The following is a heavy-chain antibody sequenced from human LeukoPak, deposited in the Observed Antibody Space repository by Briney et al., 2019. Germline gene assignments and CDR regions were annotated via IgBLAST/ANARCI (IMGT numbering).Heavy chain of an antibody. CDR2: ISSSSSYI. D-gene: IGHD2-15*01. Sequence: GGSLRLSCAASGFTFSSYSMNWVRQAPGKGLEWVSSISSSSSYIYYADSVKGRFTISRDNAKNSLYLQMNSLRAEDTAVYYCARDPSKGYCSGGSCYSDYWGQGTLVTVSS. V-gene: IGHV3-21*01. CDR1: GFTFSSYS. CDR3: ARDPSKGYCSGGSCYSDY. J-gene: IGHJ4*02.